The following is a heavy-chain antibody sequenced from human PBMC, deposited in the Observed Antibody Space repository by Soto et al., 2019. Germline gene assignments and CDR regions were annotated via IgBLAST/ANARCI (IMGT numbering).Heavy chain of an antibody. Sequence: EVQLVESGGGLVQPGGSLRLSCAASGFTFSSYWMSWVRQAPGKGLEWVANIKQDGSEKYYVDSVKGRFTISRDNAKNSLYLQMKSLRAEDTAVYYCAREGIAAAGVYFDLWGRGTLVTVSS. CDR2: IKQDGSEK. CDR1: GFTFSSYW. J-gene: IGHJ2*01. V-gene: IGHV3-7*01. CDR3: AREGIAAAGVYFDL. D-gene: IGHD6-13*01.